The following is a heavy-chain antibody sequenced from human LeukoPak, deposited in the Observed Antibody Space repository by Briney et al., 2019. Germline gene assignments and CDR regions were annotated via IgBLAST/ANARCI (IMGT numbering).Heavy chain of an antibody. CDR1: GYTFTSYD. Sequence: ASVKVSCRASGYTFTSYDFNWLRQATGQGPEWMGWMNPNSGATGYAQKFQGRVTMTRNTSISTAYMELSSLRSEDTAVYYCARERSSEWLVYYYYYGMDVWGQGTTVTVSS. J-gene: IGHJ6*02. CDR2: MNPNSGAT. D-gene: IGHD6-19*01. V-gene: IGHV1-8*01. CDR3: ARERSSEWLVYYYYYGMDV.